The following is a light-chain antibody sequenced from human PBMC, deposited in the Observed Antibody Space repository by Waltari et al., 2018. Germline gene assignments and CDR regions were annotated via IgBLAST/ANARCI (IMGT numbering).Light chain of an antibody. CDR2: GAS. Sequence: EIVLTQSPGTLPLSPAETATLSCRASQSVSRTLAWYQQKPGQAPRLLIYGASSRATGIPDRFSGSGSGTDFSLTISRLEPEDFAVYYCQHYVRLPATFGQGTKVEIK. J-gene: IGKJ1*01. V-gene: IGKV3-20*01. CDR3: QHYVRLPAT. CDR1: QSVSRT.